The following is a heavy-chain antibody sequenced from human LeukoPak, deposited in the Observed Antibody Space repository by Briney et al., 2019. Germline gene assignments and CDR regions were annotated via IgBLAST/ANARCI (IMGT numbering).Heavy chain of an antibody. J-gene: IGHJ4*02. Sequence: GASVKVSCKASGYTFTSYYMHWVRQAPGQGLEWMGIINPSGGSTSYAQKFQGRVTMTRDTSTSTVYMELSSLRSEDTAAYYCARAGWSGYYFYWGQGTLVTVSS. CDR1: GYTFTSYY. D-gene: IGHD3-3*01. V-gene: IGHV1-46*01. CDR3: ARAGWSGYYFY. CDR2: INPSGGST.